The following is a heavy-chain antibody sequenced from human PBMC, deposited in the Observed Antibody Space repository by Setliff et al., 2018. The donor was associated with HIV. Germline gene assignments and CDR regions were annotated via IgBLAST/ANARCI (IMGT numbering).Heavy chain of an antibody. V-gene: IGHV4-61*05. Sequence: PSETLSLTCTVSGDSMSSSSYYWSWIRQPPGKGLEWTGYINYSGSTNYNPSLKSRVTISIDMSKNQFSLKLSSVTAADTAVFYCARDAGRWGSYYYFRYMDVWGKGTTVTVSS. D-gene: IGHD3-16*01. CDR3: ARDAGRWGSYYYFRYMDV. CDR2: INYSGST. J-gene: IGHJ6*03. CDR1: GDSMSSSSYY.